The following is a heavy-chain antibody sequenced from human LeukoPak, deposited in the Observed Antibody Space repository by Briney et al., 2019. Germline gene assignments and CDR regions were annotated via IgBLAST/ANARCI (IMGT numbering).Heavy chain of an antibody. V-gene: IGHV3-7*03. CDR1: GSTFSNYW. J-gene: IGHJ4*02. CDR2: IKQDGSEK. D-gene: IGHD6-19*01. Sequence: GGSLRLSCAASGSTFSNYWMTWVRQAPGKGLEWVANIKQDGSEKYYVDSVKGRFTISRDNAKNSLYLQMNSLRAEDTAVYYCAKSIAVAFYSWGQGTLVTVSS. CDR3: AKSIAVAFYS.